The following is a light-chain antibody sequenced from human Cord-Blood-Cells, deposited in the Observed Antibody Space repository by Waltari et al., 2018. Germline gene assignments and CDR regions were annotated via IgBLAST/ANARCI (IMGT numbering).Light chain of an antibody. J-gene: IGLJ2*01. CDR1: SGSIASNY. CDR2: EDN. CDR3: QSYDSSNQV. V-gene: IGLV6-57*01. Sequence: NFMLTQPHSVSESPGKTVTISCTRSSGSIASNYVQWYQQRPGSSPTTVIYEDNQRPSVVPDRFSGSFDSSSNSASLTISGLKTEDEADYYCQSYDSSNQVFGGGTKLTVL.